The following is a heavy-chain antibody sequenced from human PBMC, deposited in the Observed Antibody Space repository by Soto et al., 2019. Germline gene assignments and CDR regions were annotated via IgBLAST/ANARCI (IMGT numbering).Heavy chain of an antibody. J-gene: IGHJ6*02. CDR3: ARRYYYGSGFYGMDV. CDR2: IYPGDSDT. CDR1: GYSFTSSW. V-gene: IGHV5-51*01. Sequence: GESLKISCKGSGYSFTSSWIGWVRQMPGKGLEWMGIIYPGDSDTRYSPSFQGQVTISADKSISTAYLQWSSLKASDTAMYYCARRYYYGSGFYGMDVWGQGTSVTVSS. D-gene: IGHD3-10*01.